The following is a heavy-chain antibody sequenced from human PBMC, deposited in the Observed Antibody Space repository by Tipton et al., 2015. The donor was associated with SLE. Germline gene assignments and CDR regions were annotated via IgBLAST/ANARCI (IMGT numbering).Heavy chain of an antibody. CDR1: GGSISSGSNY. D-gene: IGHD3-9*01. CDR3: ARAILTGWWFAP. Sequence: TLSLTCSVSGGSISSGSNYWTWIRQPPGKGLEWIGYIYYNGSTNYNPSLKSRVTISIDTSKNQFSLRLNSVSAADTAVYYCARAILTGWWFAPWGQGTLVTVSS. J-gene: IGHJ5*02. CDR2: IYYNGST. V-gene: IGHV4-61*01.